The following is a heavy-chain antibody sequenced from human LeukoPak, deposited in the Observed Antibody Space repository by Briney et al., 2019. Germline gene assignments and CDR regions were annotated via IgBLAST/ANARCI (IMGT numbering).Heavy chain of an antibody. CDR3: AKTRGGLWTGAFDI. CDR2: ISGSGGST. V-gene: IGHV3-23*01. D-gene: IGHD3-16*01. J-gene: IGHJ3*02. Sequence: QTGGFLRLSCAASGFTFSSYAMGWVRQAPGKGLEWVSTISGSGGSTYYADSVKGRFTISRDNSKNTLYLQMNSLRAEDTAVYYCAKTRGGLWTGAFDIWGQGTMVTVSS. CDR1: GFTFSSYA.